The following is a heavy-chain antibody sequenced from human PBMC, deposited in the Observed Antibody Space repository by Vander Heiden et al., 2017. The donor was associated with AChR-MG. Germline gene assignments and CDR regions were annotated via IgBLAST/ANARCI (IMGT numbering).Heavy chain of an antibody. CDR2: INPGGGST. D-gene: IGHD3-10*01. V-gene: IGHV1-46*01. CDR3: ARDVGVRGVSWFDP. J-gene: IGHJ5*02. Sequence: QVQLVQSGAEVRKPGASVTVSCKASGYALITDYMHGVRQAPGQGLEWMGRINPGGGSTSYAQKFQGRVTVTRDTPTSTVYMELSSLTSEDTAVYYCARDVGVRGVSWFDPWGQGTLVTVSS. CDR1: GYALITDY.